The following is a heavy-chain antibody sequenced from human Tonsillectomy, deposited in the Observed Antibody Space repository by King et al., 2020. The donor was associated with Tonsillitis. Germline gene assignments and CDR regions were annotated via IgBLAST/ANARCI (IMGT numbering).Heavy chain of an antibody. D-gene: IGHD2-2*01. J-gene: IGHJ4*02. CDR2: IYHGRST. CDR1: GYSITSDFY. Sequence: QLQESGPGLVKPSETLSLTCAVSGYSITSDFYWGWIRQPPGKGLEWIGNIYHGRSTYCNPSLKSRVTISLDTSKNQFSLKLSTVTAADTAVYYCARVYGSSTTCPIIFDYWGQGTLVTVSS. CDR3: ARVYGSSTTCPIIFDY. V-gene: IGHV4-38-2*01.